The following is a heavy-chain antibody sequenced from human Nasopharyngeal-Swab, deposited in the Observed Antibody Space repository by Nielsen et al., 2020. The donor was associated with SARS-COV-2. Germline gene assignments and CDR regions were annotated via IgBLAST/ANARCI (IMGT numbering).Heavy chain of an antibody. J-gene: IGHJ6*02. CDR1: GYTFTSYD. D-gene: IGHD3-3*01. CDR2: MNPNSGNT. V-gene: IGHV1-8*01. Sequence: ASVKVSCKASGYTFTSYDINWVRQATAQGLEWMGWMNPNSGNTGYAQKFQGRVTMTRNTSISTAYMELSSLRSEDTAVYYCARAGTYYDFWSGSPGGMDVWGQGTTVTVSS. CDR3: ARAGTYYDFWSGSPGGMDV.